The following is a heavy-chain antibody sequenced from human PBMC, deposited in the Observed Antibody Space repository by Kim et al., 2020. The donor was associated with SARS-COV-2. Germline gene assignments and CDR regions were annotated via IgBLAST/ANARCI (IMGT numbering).Heavy chain of an antibody. Sequence: SETLSLTCTVSGGSISSYYWSWIRQPPGKGLEWIGYIYYSGSTNYNPSLKSRVTISVDTSKNQFSLKLSSVTAADTAVYYCARLEGKKGFGYWGQGTLVTVSS. CDR1: GGSISSYY. J-gene: IGHJ4*02. CDR3: ARLEGKKGFGY. D-gene: IGHD3-16*01. V-gene: IGHV4-59*08. CDR2: IYYSGST.